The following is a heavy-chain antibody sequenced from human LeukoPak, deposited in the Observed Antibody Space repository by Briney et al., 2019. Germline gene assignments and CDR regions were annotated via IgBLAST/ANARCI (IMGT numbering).Heavy chain of an antibody. CDR2: ISGSGGST. Sequence: PGGSLRLSCAASGFTFSSYAMSWVRQAPGKGLEWVSAISGSGGSTYYADSVKGRFAISRDNSKNTLYLQMNSLRAEDTAVYYCAKDRREIAVAGTLDYWGQGTLVTVSS. V-gene: IGHV3-23*01. J-gene: IGHJ4*02. CDR1: GFTFSSYA. CDR3: AKDRREIAVAGTLDY. D-gene: IGHD6-19*01.